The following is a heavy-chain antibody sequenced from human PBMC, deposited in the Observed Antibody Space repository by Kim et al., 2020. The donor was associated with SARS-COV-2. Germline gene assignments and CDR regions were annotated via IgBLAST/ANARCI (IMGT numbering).Heavy chain of an antibody. J-gene: IGHJ3*02. CDR3: AKDNQGNYLRAFDI. D-gene: IGHD1-7*01. CDR2: ISSTCATT. V-gene: IGHV3-23*01. Sequence: GGSLRLSCAASGFTFSSYAMSWVRQAPGKGLEWVSSISSTCATTYYADSVKGRFTISRDNSQNTLYLKVNSLRAEDTALYYCAKDNQGNYLRAFDIWGQGTMVTVSS. CDR1: GFTFSSYA.